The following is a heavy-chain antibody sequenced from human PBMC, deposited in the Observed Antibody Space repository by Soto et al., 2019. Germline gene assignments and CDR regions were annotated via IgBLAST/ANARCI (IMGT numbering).Heavy chain of an antibody. D-gene: IGHD2-15*01. J-gene: IGHJ4*02. CDR3: AKASGHCFRVVAATLFDY. CDR2: ISWNSGSI. Sequence: EVQLVESGGGLVQPGRSLRLSCAASGFTFDDYAMHWVRQAPGKGLEWVSGISWNSGSIGYADSVKGRFTISRDNAKNSLYLQMNSLRAEDTALYYCAKASGHCFRVVAATLFDYWGQGTLVTVSS. V-gene: IGHV3-9*01. CDR1: GFTFDDYA.